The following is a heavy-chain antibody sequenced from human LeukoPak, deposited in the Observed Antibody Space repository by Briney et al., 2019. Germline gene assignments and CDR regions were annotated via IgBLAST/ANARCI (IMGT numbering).Heavy chain of an antibody. CDR1: GGSFRGYY. Sequence: SETLSLTCAVYGGSFRGYYWSWIRQPPGKGLEWIGEINHSGSTNYNPSLKSRVTISVDTSKNQFSLKLSSVTAADTAVYYCARRIAVAGTISWFDPWGQGTLVTVSS. J-gene: IGHJ5*02. D-gene: IGHD6-19*01. CDR3: ARRIAVAGTISWFDP. CDR2: INHSGST. V-gene: IGHV4-34*01.